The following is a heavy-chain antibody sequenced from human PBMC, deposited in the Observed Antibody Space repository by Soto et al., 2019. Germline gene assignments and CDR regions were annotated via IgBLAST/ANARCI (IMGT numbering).Heavy chain of an antibody. CDR3: ASRSGQLPYYFDY. V-gene: IGHV1-69*06. CDR1: GGTFSSYA. J-gene: IGHJ4*02. Sequence: QVQLVQSGAEVKKPGSSVKVSCKASGGTFSSYAISWVRQAPGQGLEWMGGIIPIFGTANYAQKFQGRVTMTTDTSTSTAYMELRSLRSDDTAVYYCASRSGQLPYYFDYWGQGTLVTVSS. CDR2: IIPIFGTA. D-gene: IGHD1-1*01.